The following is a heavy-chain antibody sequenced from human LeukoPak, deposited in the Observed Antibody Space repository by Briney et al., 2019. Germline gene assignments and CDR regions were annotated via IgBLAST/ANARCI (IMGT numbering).Heavy chain of an antibody. CDR1: GFTFSTYT. CDR3: AIGPNWGTHS. V-gene: IGHV3-23*01. J-gene: IGHJ4*02. D-gene: IGHD7-27*01. CDR2: IGTNGGAM. Sequence: PGGSLRLSCEASGFTFSTYTMNWVRHPPGKGLEWVSLIGTNGGAMFYADSVKGRFTISRDNSKNALYLQMNSLRVKDTAVYYCAIGPNWGTHSWGQGVLVTVSS.